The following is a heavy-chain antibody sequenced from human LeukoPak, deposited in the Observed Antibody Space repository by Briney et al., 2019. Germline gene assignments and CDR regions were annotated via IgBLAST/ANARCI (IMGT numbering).Heavy chain of an antibody. CDR2: ISSSSSTI. CDR1: GFTFSSYD. CDR3: TRDIGRGFDY. D-gene: IGHD3-16*01. Sequence: GSLRLSCAASGFTFSSYDMIWVRQAPGKGLEWVSYISSSSSTIYYADSVKGRFTISRDNAKNSLYLQMKSLRAEDTAVYYCTRDIGRGFDYWGQGTLVTVSS. V-gene: IGHV3-48*01. J-gene: IGHJ4*02.